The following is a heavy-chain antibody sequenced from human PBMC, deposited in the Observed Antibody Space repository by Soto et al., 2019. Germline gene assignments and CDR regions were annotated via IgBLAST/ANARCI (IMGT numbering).Heavy chain of an antibody. CDR2: ISSSSSTI. D-gene: IGHD3-22*01. CDR1: GFTFSSYS. V-gene: IGHV3-48*02. Sequence: GGSLRLSCAASGFTFSSYSMNWVRQAPGKGLEWVSYISSSSSTIYYTDSVKGRFTISRDNAKNSLYLQMNSLRDEDTAVYYCARSDRGANPHRRYFDYWGQGTLVTVS. J-gene: IGHJ4*02. CDR3: ARSDRGANPHRRYFDY.